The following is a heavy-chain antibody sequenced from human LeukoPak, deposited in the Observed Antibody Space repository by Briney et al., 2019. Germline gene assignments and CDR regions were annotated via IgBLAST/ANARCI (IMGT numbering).Heavy chain of an antibody. CDR1: GASVSRYY. CDR2: IYYSGSA. CDR3: AKGDPFDP. J-gene: IGHJ5*02. V-gene: IGHV4-59*02. Sequence: SETLSLTCTVSGASVSRYYWSWFRQPPGKGLEWIGNIYYSGSANYNPSLKSRVTISIDTSKNQFSLNLNSVTAADTAVYYCAKGDPFDPWGQGTLVTVSS.